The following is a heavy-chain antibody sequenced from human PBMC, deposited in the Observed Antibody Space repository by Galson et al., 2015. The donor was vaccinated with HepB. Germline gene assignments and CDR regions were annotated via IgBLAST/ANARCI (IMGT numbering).Heavy chain of an antibody. D-gene: IGHD3-10*01. CDR3: ARGYGSGSYYNPIPDAFDI. J-gene: IGHJ3*02. V-gene: IGHV6-1*01. CDR2: TYYRSKWYN. Sequence: CAISGDSVSSNSAAWNWIRQSPSRGLEWLGRTYYRSKWYNDYAVSVKSRITINPDTSKNQFSLQLNSVTPEDTAVYYCARGYGSGSYYNPIPDAFDIWGQGTMVTVSS. CDR1: GDSVSSNSAA.